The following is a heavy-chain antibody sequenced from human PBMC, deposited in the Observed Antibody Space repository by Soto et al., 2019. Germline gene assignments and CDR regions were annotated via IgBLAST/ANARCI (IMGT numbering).Heavy chain of an antibody. Sequence: SETLSLTCTVSGGSISSYYWSWIRQPPGKGLEWIGYIYYSGSTNYNPSLKSRVTISVDTSKNQFSLKLSSVTAADTAVYHCARHSNYDSCCYYYPRCAPWYAFWGQGTLVTVSS. V-gene: IGHV4-59*08. CDR1: GGSISSYY. CDR2: IYYSGST. J-gene: IGHJ4*02. CDR3: ARHSNYDSCCYYYPRCAPWYAF. D-gene: IGHD3-22*01.